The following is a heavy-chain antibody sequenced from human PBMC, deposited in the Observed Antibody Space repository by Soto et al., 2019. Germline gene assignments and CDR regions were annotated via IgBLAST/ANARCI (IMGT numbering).Heavy chain of an antibody. J-gene: IGHJ4*02. V-gene: IGHV3-74*03. CDR1: GLTFRSYW. Sequence: EVQLVESGGGLVQPGESLRLSCAASGLTFRSYWMHWVSQAPGKGLVWVSRINTDGSVAMYVDSVKGRFTSSRDNAKNTLYLHMNSLSAEDTAVYYCVMDMQMWRIDSWGQGTLITVSS. D-gene: IGHD2-2*03. CDR3: VMDMQMWRIDS. CDR2: INTDGSVA.